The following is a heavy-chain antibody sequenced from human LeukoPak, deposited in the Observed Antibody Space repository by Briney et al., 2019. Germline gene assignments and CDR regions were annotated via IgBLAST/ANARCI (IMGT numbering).Heavy chain of an antibody. D-gene: IGHD4-23*01. J-gene: IGHJ4*02. Sequence: GGTLRLSCAASGFTFSSYGMSWVRQAPGKGLEWVSAISGSGGSTFYADSVKGRFTISRDNSKNILYLQMNSLRAEDTALYYCAKDFVGTGNSRGGDYWGQGTLVTVSS. CDR1: GFTFSSYG. V-gene: IGHV3-23*01. CDR2: ISGSGGST. CDR3: AKDFVGTGNSRGGDY.